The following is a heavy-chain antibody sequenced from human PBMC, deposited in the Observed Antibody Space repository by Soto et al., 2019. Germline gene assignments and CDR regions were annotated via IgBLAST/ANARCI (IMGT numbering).Heavy chain of an antibody. CDR1: GFTFSSYA. CDR2: ISYDGSNK. J-gene: IGHJ4*02. CDR3: ARDLCSGGSCYRGDFDY. D-gene: IGHD2-15*01. V-gene: IGHV3-30-3*01. Sequence: GGSLRLSCAASGFTFSSYAMHWVRQAPGKGLEWVAVISYDGSNKYYADSVKGRFTISRDNSKNTLYLQMNSLRAEDTAVYYCARDLCSGGSCYRGDFDYWGQGTLVTVSS.